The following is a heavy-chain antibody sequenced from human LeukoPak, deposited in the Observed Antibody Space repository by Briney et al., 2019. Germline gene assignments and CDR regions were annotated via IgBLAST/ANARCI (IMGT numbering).Heavy chain of an antibody. V-gene: IGHV3-23*01. CDR1: GFTFSSYA. D-gene: IGHD5-18*01. CDR3: AKESCPSGYCTFDY. J-gene: IGHJ4*02. Sequence: GGSLRLSCAASGFTFSSYAMSWVRRAPGKGLESVSPISSSGSSTFYAGSVKGRFTVSRDNSKNTLDLQMNTLRAEDTGVYYCAKESCPSGYCTFDYWGQGTLVTVSS. CDR2: ISSSGSST.